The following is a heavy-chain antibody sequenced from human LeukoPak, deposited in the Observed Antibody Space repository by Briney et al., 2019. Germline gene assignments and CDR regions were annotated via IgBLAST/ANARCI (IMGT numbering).Heavy chain of an antibody. CDR1: GFTFSSYW. CDR2: IKQDGSEK. V-gene: IGHV3-7*04. D-gene: IGHD3-10*01. CDR3: AMDTTYSYGSGPILLFDP. J-gene: IGHJ5*02. Sequence: GGSLRLSCAASGFTFSSYWMSWVRQAPGKGLEWVANIKQDGSEKYYVDYVKGRFTISRDNAKNSLFLHMNSLRAEDTGVYDCAMDTTYSYGSGPILLFDPWGQGTLVSVSS.